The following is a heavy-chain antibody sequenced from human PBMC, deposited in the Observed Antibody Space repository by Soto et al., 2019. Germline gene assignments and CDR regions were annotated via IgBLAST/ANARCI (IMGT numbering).Heavy chain of an antibody. Sequence: EVQLVESGGDLVQPGGSLRLSCVASGFSLSDHYMDWVRQAPGKGLEWVGLIRNEPKSHTTHYAESVKGRFTISRDDSKNSLYLQMNSLPTEDTAVYYCAALTGGASYFPWGQGTLVTVSS. CDR2: IRNEPKSHTT. D-gene: IGHD3-22*01. CDR1: GFSLSDHY. CDR3: AALTGGASYFP. J-gene: IGHJ5*02. V-gene: IGHV3-72*01.